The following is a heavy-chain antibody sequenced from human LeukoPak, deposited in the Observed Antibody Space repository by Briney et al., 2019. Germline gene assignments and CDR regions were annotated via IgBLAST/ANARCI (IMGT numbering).Heavy chain of an antibody. CDR2: INSDGSST. J-gene: IGHJ6*02. V-gene: IGHV3-74*01. Sequence: GGSLRLSCAASGFTFSSYWMHWVRQAPGKGLVWVSRINSDGSSTSYADSVKGRFTISRDNAKNTLYLQMNSLRAEDTAVYYCAREHDYGDYDGMDVWGQGTTVTVSS. D-gene: IGHD4-17*01. CDR3: AREHDYGDYDGMDV. CDR1: GFTFSSYW.